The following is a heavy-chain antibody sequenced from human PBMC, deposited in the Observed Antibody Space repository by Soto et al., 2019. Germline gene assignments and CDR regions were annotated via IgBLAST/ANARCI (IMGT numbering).Heavy chain of an antibody. D-gene: IGHD3-3*02. J-gene: IGHJ4*02. CDR1: GFTFSSYS. Sequence: PGGSPKLSCAASGFTFSSYSMNWVRQAPGKGLEWVSSISSSSSYIHYADSVKGRFTISRDNAKNSLYLQMNSLRAEDTAVYYCASSNTPDVWGQGTLVTVSS. CDR3: ASSNTPDV. CDR2: ISSSSSYI. V-gene: IGHV3-21*01.